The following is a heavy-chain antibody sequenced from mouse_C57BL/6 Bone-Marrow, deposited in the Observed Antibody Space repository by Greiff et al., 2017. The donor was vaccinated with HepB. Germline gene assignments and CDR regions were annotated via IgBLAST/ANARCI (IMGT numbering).Heavy chain of an antibody. Sequence: VQLQQPGAELVMPGASVKLSCKASGYTFTSYWMHWVKQRPGQGLEWIGEIDPSDSYTNYNQKFKGKSTLTVDKSSSTAYMQLSSLTSEDSAVYYCAREGKWLLWYFDVWGTGTTVTVSS. D-gene: IGHD2-3*01. J-gene: IGHJ1*03. V-gene: IGHV1-69*01. CDR2: IDPSDSYT. CDR3: AREGKWLLWYFDV. CDR1: GYTFTSYW.